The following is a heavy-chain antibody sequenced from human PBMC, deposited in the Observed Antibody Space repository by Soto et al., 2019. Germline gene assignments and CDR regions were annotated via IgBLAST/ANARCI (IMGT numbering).Heavy chain of an antibody. V-gene: IGHV4-34*01. CDR2: INHSGST. CDR1: GGAFSGYY. J-gene: IGHJ6*02. CDR3: EGYSGYDPSL. D-gene: IGHD5-12*01. Sequence: PSETPSLTCAVYGGAFSGYYWSWIRQPPGKGLEWIGEINHSGSTNYNPSLKSRVTISVDTSKNQFSLKLSSVTAADTAVYYCEGYSGYDPSLWGQGTTVTV.